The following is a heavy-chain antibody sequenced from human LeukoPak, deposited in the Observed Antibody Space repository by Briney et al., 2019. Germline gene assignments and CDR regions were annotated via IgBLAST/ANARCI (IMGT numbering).Heavy chain of an antibody. D-gene: IGHD5-18*01. CDR2: ISWDGGST. CDR3: AKDLEPIQLWNGNWFDP. V-gene: IGHV3-43D*03. CDR1: GFTFDDYA. J-gene: IGHJ5*02. Sequence: PGGSLRLSCAASGFTFDDYAMHWVRQAPGKGLEWVSLISWDGGSTYYADSVKGRFTISRDNSKNSLYLQMNSLRAEDTALYYCAKDLEPIQLWNGNWFDPWGQGTLVTVSS.